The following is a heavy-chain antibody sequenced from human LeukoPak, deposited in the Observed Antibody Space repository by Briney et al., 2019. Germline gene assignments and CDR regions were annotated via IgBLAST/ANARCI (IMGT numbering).Heavy chain of an antibody. J-gene: IGHJ5*02. Sequence: ASVKVSCKASGYTFTSYYMHWVRQAPGQGLEWMGIINPSGGSTSYAQKFQGRVTMTRDTSTSTVYMEVSSLRSGDTAVYYCARADCSSTSCYSKDWFDPWGQGTLVTVSS. CDR1: GYTFTSYY. CDR3: ARADCSSTSCYSKDWFDP. V-gene: IGHV1-46*01. CDR2: INPSGGST. D-gene: IGHD2-2*02.